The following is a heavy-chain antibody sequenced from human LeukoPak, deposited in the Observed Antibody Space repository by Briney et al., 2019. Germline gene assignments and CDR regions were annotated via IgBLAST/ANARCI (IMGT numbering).Heavy chain of an antibody. V-gene: IGHV3-7*01. CDR3: ARVWFGDYMDV. CDR1: GFTFSSYG. J-gene: IGHJ6*03. CDR2: IKQDGSEK. Sequence: GGSLRLSCAASGFTFSSYGMHWVRQAPGKGLEWVANIKQDGSEKYYVDSVKGRFTISRDNAKNSLYLQMNSLRAEDTAVYYCARVWFGDYMDVWGKGTTVTVSS. D-gene: IGHD3-10*01.